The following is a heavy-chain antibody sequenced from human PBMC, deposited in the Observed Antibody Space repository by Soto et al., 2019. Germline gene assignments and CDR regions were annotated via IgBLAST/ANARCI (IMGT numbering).Heavy chain of an antibody. J-gene: IGHJ3*02. D-gene: IGHD3-3*01. Sequence: QLHLVQSGAVVKKPGASVTVSCSVSGYPVTAYYMHWVRQAPGRGLEWMGGINPATGAAKYTQTFQGRVTMTRDTSTSKVFMELSGLTSEDTAVFYCARGGGVGVAGSAAFDMWGQGTLVTVSS. V-gene: IGHV1-2*02. CDR1: GYPVTAYY. CDR3: ARGGGVGVAGSAAFDM. CDR2: INPATGAA.